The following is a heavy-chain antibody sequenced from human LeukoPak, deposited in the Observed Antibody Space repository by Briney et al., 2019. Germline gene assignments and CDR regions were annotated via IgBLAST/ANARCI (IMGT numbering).Heavy chain of an antibody. Sequence: SETLSLTCTVSGGSISSSSYYWSWIRQPPGKGLEWIGYIYYSGSTNYNPSLKSRVTISVDTSKNQFSLKLSSVTAADTAVYYCASAAGYSYGHNNFDYWGQGTLVTVSS. V-gene: IGHV4-61*01. CDR3: ASAAGYSYGHNNFDY. D-gene: IGHD5-18*01. J-gene: IGHJ4*02. CDR1: GGSISSSSYY. CDR2: IYYSGST.